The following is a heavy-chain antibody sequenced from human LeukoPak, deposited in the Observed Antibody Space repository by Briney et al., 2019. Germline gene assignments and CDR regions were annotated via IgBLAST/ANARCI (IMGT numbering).Heavy chain of an antibody. CDR3: AKDYMIWGVNNFEY. Sequence: GWSLRLSCAASVFTFSSYPMSWVRQAPGKGLEWVSSISGSGDNTYYADSVKGRFTISRDNSKNTLYLQFNRLRDEDPAVYYCAKDYMIWGVNNFEYWGQGTQVPVSS. D-gene: IGHD3-10*01. J-gene: IGHJ4*02. CDR1: VFTFSSYP. CDR2: ISGSGDNT. V-gene: IGHV3-23*01.